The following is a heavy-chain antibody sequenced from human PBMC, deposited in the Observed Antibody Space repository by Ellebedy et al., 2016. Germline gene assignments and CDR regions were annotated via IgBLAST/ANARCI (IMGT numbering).Heavy chain of an antibody. Sequence: GGSLRLSXAASGFTFSNHWMSWVRQVPGKGLEWVANIKEDGSEMYYVDSVKGRFTITRDNAKNSLYLQMNSLRAEDAGVYYCARDNADTGYWGQGTLVTVSS. J-gene: IGHJ4*02. V-gene: IGHV3-7*01. CDR1: GFTFSNHW. CDR2: IKEDGSEM. CDR3: ARDNADTGY.